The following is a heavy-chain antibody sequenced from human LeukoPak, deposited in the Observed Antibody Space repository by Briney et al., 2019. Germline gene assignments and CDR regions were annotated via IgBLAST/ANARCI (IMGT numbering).Heavy chain of an antibody. CDR3: ARQKDPGSLHY. CDR2: IWYDGSNK. V-gene: IGHV3-33*08. CDR1: GFTFSSFG. D-gene: IGHD2-15*01. J-gene: IGHJ4*02. Sequence: GGSLRLSCAASGFTFSSFGMHWVRQAPGKGLEWVALIWYDGSNKNYADSVKGRFTISRDNSKNTLYLQMNSLQAEDTGFYFCARQKDPGSLHYWGQGSLVTVSS.